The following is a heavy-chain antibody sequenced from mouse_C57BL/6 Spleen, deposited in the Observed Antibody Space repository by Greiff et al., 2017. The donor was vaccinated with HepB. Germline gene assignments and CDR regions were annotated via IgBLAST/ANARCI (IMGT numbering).Heavy chain of an antibody. V-gene: IGHV2-5*01. Sequence: VQVVESGPGLVQPSQSLSITCTVSGFSLTSYGVHWVRQSPGKGLEWLGVIWRGGSTDYNAAFMSRLSITKDNSKSQVFFKMNSLQADDTAIYYCAKNLGGYYAMDYWGQGTSVTVSS. CDR2: IWRGGST. CDR1: GFSLTSYG. CDR3: AKNLGGYYAMDY. J-gene: IGHJ4*01.